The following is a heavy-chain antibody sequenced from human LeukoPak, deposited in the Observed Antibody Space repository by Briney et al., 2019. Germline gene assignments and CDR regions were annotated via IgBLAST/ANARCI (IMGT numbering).Heavy chain of an antibody. Sequence: PGGSLRLSCAASGFSFSTYAMSWVRQAPGKGLEWVSGISGSGGSTYYADSVKGRFTISRDNSKNTLYLQMNNLRAEDTAVYYCARSRGPNTFGGVHDYWGQGTLVTVSS. CDR1: GFSFSTYA. V-gene: IGHV3-23*01. CDR2: ISGSGGST. CDR3: ARSRGPNTFGGVHDY. D-gene: IGHD3-16*01. J-gene: IGHJ4*02.